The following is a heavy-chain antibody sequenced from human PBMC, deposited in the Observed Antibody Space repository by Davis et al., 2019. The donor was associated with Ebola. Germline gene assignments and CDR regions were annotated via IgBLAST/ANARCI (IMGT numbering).Heavy chain of an antibody. CDR1: GFTFSSYS. CDR2: ISSSGSTI. CDR3: ARGRRYYDILTGYYTDY. Sequence: GGSLRLSCAASGFTFSSYSMSWIRQAPGKGLEWVSYISSSGSTIYYADSVKGRFTISRDNAKNSLYLQMSSLRDEDTAVYFCARGRRYYDILTGYYTDYWGQGTLVTVSS. D-gene: IGHD3-9*01. J-gene: IGHJ4*02. V-gene: IGHV3-48*02.